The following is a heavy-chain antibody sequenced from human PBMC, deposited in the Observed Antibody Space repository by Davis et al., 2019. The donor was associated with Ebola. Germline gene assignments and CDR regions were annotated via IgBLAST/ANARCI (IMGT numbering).Heavy chain of an antibody. J-gene: IGHJ6*04. CDR3: ARERNDYYYYYGMDV. Sequence: SETLSLTCAVYGGSFSGYYWSWIRQPPGKGLEWIGYIYYSGSTNYNPSLKSRVTVSVDTSNNQFSLKLSSVTAADTAVYYCARERNDYYYYYGMDVWGKGTTVTVSS. CDR1: GGSFSGYY. CDR2: IYYSGST. V-gene: IGHV4-59*01.